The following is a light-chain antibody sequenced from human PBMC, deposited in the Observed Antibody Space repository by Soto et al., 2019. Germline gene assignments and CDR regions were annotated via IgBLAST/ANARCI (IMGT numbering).Light chain of an antibody. J-gene: IGLJ2*01. CDR3: SSSTSRTTLV. CDR2: DVT. CDR1: NSDVGYYNY. Sequence: QSVLTQPASVSGSPGQSIAISCTGTNSDVGYYNYVSWYQHHPGKAPKLIISDVTNRPSGVSNRLSGSKSGNTASLTISGLQAEDEADYYCSSSTSRTTLVFGGGTQLTVL. V-gene: IGLV2-14*03.